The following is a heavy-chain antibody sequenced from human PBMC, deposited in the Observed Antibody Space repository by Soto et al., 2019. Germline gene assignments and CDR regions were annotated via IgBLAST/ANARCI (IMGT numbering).Heavy chain of an antibody. D-gene: IGHD2-8*01. CDR2: ILVGGST. V-gene: IGHV3-23*01. J-gene: IGHJ3*02. Sequence: HPGGSLRLSCAASGFTCSSYDMSWVRQAPGKGLEWVSTILVGGSTHYPDSVKGRFTISRDNSKKTLFLQMNSLTAGDTAVYYCAKATATGVGAFDICGQGTMVIVSS. CDR1: GFTCSSYD. CDR3: AKATATGVGAFDI.